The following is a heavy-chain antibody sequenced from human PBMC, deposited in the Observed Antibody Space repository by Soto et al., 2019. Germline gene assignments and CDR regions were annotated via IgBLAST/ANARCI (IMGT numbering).Heavy chain of an antibody. D-gene: IGHD2-2*01. CDR1: GGSFSGYY. CDR2: INHSGST. CDR3: ARGSRTQYQLPTTWFDP. J-gene: IGHJ5*02. V-gene: IGHV4-34*01. Sequence: SETLSLTCAVYGGSFSGYYWSWIRQPPGKGLEWIGEINHSGSTNYNPSLKSRVTISVDTSKNQFSLKLSSVTAADTAVYYCARGSRTQYQLPTTWFDPWGQGTLVTVSS.